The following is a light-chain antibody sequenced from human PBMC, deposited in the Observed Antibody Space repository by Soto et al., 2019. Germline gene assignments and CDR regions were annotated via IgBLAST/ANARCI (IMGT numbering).Light chain of an antibody. CDR2: EVT. CDR1: SSVIGGYNS. Sequence: QSALTQPPSASGSPGQSVTISCTGTSSVIGGYNSVSWYQQHPDKAPKLMIYEVTRRPSGVPDRFSGSKSGNTASLTVSGLQADDEADYYCSSYAGSNNMIFGGGTKLTVL. V-gene: IGLV2-8*01. J-gene: IGLJ2*01. CDR3: SSYAGSNNMI.